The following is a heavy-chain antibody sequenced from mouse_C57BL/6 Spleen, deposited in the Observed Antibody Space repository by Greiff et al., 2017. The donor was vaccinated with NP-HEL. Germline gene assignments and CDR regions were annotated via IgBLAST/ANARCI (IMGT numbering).Heavy chain of an antibody. J-gene: IGHJ3*01. CDR2: IDPANGNT. CDR1: GFNIKNTY. Sequence: DVQLQESVAELVRPGASVKLSCTASGFNIKNTYMHWVKQRPEQGLEWIGRIDPANGNTKYAPKFQGKATITADTSSNTAYLQLSSLTSEDTAIYYCARSFYGSSYGFAYWGQGTLVTVSA. D-gene: IGHD1-1*01. V-gene: IGHV14-3*01. CDR3: ARSFYGSSYGFAY.